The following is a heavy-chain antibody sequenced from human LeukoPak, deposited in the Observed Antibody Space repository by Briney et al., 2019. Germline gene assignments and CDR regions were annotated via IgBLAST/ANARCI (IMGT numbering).Heavy chain of an antibody. CDR2: ISGSGSTI. Sequence: GGSLRLPCAVSGFTFNNCEMNWVRQAPGKGLEWVSYISGSGSTISYADSVRGRFTISRDNAKNSLYLQMNSLRAEDTAVYYCASGRGFTVTKTIYDYWGQGTLVTVSS. CDR3: ASGRGFTVTKTIYDY. J-gene: IGHJ4*02. CDR1: GFTFNNCE. D-gene: IGHD4-17*01. V-gene: IGHV3-48*03.